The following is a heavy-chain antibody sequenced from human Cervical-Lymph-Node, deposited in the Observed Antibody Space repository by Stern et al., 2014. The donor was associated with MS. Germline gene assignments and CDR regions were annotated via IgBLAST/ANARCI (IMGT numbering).Heavy chain of an antibody. V-gene: IGHV4-31*03. Sequence: QVHLQESGPGLVKPSQTVSLTCTVSGASVSSSGYYWSWIRQHPGKGLEWIGYIYYTGSTYYNPSLKSRVTISLDTSKNRFSLRLSSVTAADTAVYFCARGATINDFDFWGQGTLVTVSS. D-gene: IGHD5-12*01. CDR3: ARGATINDFDF. CDR1: GASVSSSGYY. J-gene: IGHJ4*02. CDR2: IYYTGST.